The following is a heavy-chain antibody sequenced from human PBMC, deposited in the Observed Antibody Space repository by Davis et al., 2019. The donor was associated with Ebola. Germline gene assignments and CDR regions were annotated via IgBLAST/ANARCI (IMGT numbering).Heavy chain of an antibody. D-gene: IGHD2-15*01. V-gene: IGHV4-39*01. Sequence: MPGGSLRLSCTVSGGSISSSSYYWGWIRQPPGKGLEWIGSIYYSGSTYYNPSLKSRVTISVDTSKNQFSLKLSSVTAADMAVYYCAREKLGYCSGGSCYPFDTWGQGTLVTVSS. CDR2: IYYSGST. CDR3: AREKLGYCSGGSCYPFDT. CDR1: GGSISSSSYY. J-gene: IGHJ4*02.